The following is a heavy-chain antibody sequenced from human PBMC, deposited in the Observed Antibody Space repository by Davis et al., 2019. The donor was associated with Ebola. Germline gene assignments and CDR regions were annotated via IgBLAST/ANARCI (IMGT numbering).Heavy chain of an antibody. CDR3: SGLPYYYGMDV. Sequence: SETLSLTCAVYGWSFSGYYWRWTRQPPGKGLEWIGSIYYSGSTYYNPSLKTRVTISVDTSKNQFSLKLSSVTAADTAVYYCSGLPYYYGMDVWGQGTTVTVSS. D-gene: IGHD5-12*01. CDR2: IYYSGST. CDR1: GWSFSGYY. J-gene: IGHJ6*02. V-gene: IGHV4-34*01.